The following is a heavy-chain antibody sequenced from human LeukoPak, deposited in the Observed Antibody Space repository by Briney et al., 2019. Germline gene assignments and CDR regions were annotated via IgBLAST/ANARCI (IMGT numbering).Heavy chain of an antibody. CDR3: AKEGVVVISNYFDY. CDR2: ISGSGGST. V-gene: IGHV3-23*01. Sequence: GGSLRLSCAASGFTFSSYAMSWVRQAPGKGLEWVSAISGSGGSTYYADSVKGRFTISRDNSKNTLYLQMNSLMAKDTAVYYCAKEGVVVISNYFDYWGQGTLVTVSS. CDR1: GFTFSSYA. J-gene: IGHJ4*02. D-gene: IGHD3-22*01.